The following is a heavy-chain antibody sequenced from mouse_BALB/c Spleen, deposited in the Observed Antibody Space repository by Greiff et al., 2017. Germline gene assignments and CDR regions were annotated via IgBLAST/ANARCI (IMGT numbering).Heavy chain of an antibody. Sequence: VQLKESGAELVKPGASVKLSCTASGFNIKDTYMHWVKQRPEQGLEWIGRIDPANGNTKYDPKFQGKATITADTSSNTAYLQLSSLTSEDTAVYYCALSLLRFYFDYWGQGTTLTVSS. V-gene: IGHV14-3*02. J-gene: IGHJ2*01. CDR1: GFNIKDTY. D-gene: IGHD1-2*01. CDR2: IDPANGNT. CDR3: ALSLLRFYFDY.